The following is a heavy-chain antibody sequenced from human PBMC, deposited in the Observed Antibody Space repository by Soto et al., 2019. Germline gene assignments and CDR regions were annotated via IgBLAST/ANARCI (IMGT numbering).Heavy chain of an antibody. CDR1: GGSISSYY. D-gene: IGHD6-19*01. V-gene: IGHV4-59*08. CDR3: ARQSIAVAGLRIRDAFDI. Sequence: PSETLSLTCTVSGGSISSYYWSWIRQPPGKGLEWIGYIYYSGSTNYNPSLKSRVTISVDTSKNQFSLKLSSVTAADTAVYYCARQSIAVAGLRIRDAFDIWGQGTMVTVSS. CDR2: IYYSGST. J-gene: IGHJ3*02.